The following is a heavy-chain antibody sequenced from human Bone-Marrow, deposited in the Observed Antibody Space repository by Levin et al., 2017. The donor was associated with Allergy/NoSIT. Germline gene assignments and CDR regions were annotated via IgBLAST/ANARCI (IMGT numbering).Heavy chain of an antibody. D-gene: IGHD4-23*01. CDR1: GNTLSELS. CDR2: SDAEDGEA. V-gene: IGHV1-24*01. CDR3: AKGGAVDIDAFEI. Sequence: ASVKVSCKVSGNTLSELSMHWVRQAPGKGLEWMGTSDAEDGEAIYAQKFQDRVTMTEDTSTDTAYMELSSLRSDDTAVYYCAKGGAVDIDAFEIWGQGTKVTLSS. J-gene: IGHJ3*02.